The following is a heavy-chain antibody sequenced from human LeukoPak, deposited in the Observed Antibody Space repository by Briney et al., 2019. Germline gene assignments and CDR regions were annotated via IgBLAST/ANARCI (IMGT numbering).Heavy chain of an antibody. Sequence: TGGSLRLSCAASGVTFTEYAMHWVRQAPGKGLEWVALISYDGSRTDYADSVKGRFTISRDNSKTTLYLQMNSLRAEDAAVYYCGKAVRSSWYYGMDVWGQGTPVTVSS. CDR1: GVTFTEYA. D-gene: IGHD6-13*01. V-gene: IGHV3-30*01. CDR3: GKAVRSSWYYGMDV. CDR2: ISYDGSRT. J-gene: IGHJ6*02.